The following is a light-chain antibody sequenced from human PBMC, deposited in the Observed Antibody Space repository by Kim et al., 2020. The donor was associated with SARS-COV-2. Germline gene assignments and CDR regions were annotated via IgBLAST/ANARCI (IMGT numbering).Light chain of an antibody. CDR3: QQYDKWPPLT. Sequence: SPVERATLSCRASQIVSSNLAWYQQKPGQAPRLLIYGASTRATGIPARFSGSGSGTEFTLTISRLQSEDFAVYYCQQYDKWPPLTFGGGTKVEI. J-gene: IGKJ4*01. V-gene: IGKV3-15*01. CDR1: QIVSSN. CDR2: GAS.